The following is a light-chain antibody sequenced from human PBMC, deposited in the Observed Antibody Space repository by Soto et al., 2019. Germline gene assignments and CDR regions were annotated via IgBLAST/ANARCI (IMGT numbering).Light chain of an antibody. Sequence: QSVLTQPPSMSGAPGQRVTISCTRSSSDIGAGYDVHWYQQFPGTAPKLLIYSNINRPSGVPDRFSGSKSGTSASLAITGLQAEDEADYYCQSYDSSLGGSKGVFGGGTKLTVL. CDR1: SSDIGAGYD. J-gene: IGLJ3*02. CDR3: QSYDSSLGGSKGV. V-gene: IGLV1-40*01. CDR2: SNI.